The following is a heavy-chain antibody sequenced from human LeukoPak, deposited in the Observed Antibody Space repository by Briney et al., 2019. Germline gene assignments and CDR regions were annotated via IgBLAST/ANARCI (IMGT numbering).Heavy chain of an antibody. Sequence: SVKVSCKASGGTFTDSAFGWVRQAPGQRPEWMGRIVPSIGATNYAERFKDRVTLTADTSTTTVHLEMSSLRSEDTAMYYCVRVVSESGARYFDVWGRGTLVTVSS. J-gene: IGHJ2*01. V-gene: IGHV1-69*04. D-gene: IGHD7-27*01. CDR3: VRVVSESGARYFDV. CDR2: IVPSIGAT. CDR1: GGTFTDSA.